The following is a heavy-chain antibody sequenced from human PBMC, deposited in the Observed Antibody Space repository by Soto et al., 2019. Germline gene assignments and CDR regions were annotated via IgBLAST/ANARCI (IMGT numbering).Heavy chain of an antibody. CDR3: ARMGDVPYYYYGMDV. CDR1: GYIFTSYG. Sequence: QVQLVQFGAEVKKPGASVKVSCKASGYIFTSYGVSWVRQAPGQGLEWLGWIKGYNGNTNYGQNFQGRVTMTADTATSTAYMALRSLRSDDTAVYYCARMGDVPYYYYGMDVWGQGTTVIVSS. J-gene: IGHJ6*02. V-gene: IGHV1-18*01. D-gene: IGHD1-26*01. CDR2: IKGYNGNT.